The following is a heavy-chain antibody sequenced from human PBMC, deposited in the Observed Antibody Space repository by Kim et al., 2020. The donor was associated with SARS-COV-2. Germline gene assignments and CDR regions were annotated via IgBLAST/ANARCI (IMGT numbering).Heavy chain of an antibody. CDR1: GGTFSSYA. CDR3: AREGGSTVVTLYYFDY. V-gene: IGHV1-69*13. CDR2: IIPIFGTA. D-gene: IGHD4-17*01. J-gene: IGHJ4*02. Sequence: SVKVSCKASGGTFSSYAISWVRQAPGQGLEWMGGIIPIFGTANYAQKFQGRVTITADESTSTAYLELSSLRSEDTAVYYCAREGGSTVVTLYYFDYWGQGTLVTVSS.